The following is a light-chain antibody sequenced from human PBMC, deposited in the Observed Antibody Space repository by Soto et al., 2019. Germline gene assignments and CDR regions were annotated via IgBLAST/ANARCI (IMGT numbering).Light chain of an antibody. Sequence: TVLTQSPGTLSLSPGERGTLSCRASQSVSSNFLAWYQQKPGQAPRLLIFDASTRATGIPDRFTGSGSGTDFTLTISSLEPEDFAVYYCQQYSKWPITFGQGTRLEI. CDR1: QSVSSNF. J-gene: IGKJ5*01. CDR3: QQYSKWPIT. V-gene: IGKV3D-20*02. CDR2: DAS.